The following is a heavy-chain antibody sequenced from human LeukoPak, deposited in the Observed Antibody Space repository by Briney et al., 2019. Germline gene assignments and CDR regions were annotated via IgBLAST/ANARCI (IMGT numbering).Heavy chain of an antibody. J-gene: IGHJ3*02. CDR3: ARGPYSYDSSGAFDI. CDR2: ISSSGST. Sequence: SETLSLTCTVSGDSISSGDYYWSWIRQPAGKGLEWIGRISSSGSTNYNPSLKSRVTISVDTSKNQFSLKLSSVTAADTAVYFCARGPYSYDSSGAFDIWGQGAMVTVSS. V-gene: IGHV4-61*02. CDR1: GDSISSGDYY. D-gene: IGHD3-22*01.